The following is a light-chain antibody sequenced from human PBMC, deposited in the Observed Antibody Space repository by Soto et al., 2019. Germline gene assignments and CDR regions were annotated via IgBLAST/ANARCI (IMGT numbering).Light chain of an antibody. CDR2: GAS. CDR3: RQYGARMYT. V-gene: IGKV3-20*01. Sequence: EIVLTQSPGTLSLSPGERATLSCRASQSVSSSYLAWYQQKPGQAPRLLIYGASSRATGIPDRFSGSGSGTDFTLTISRLEPEDFAVYYCRQYGARMYTFGQGTKLEIK. J-gene: IGKJ2*01. CDR1: QSVSSSY.